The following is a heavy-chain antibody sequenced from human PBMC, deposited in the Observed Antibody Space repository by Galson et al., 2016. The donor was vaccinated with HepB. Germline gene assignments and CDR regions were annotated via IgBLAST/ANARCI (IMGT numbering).Heavy chain of an antibody. CDR1: GFTFSSYG. Sequence: SLRLSCAASGFTFSSYGMHWVRQAPGKGLEWVAVIWYDGSNKYYADSVKGRFTISRDNSKNTLYLQMNSLRAEDTAVYYCARGDYYGSGSYPNFDYWGQGTLVTVSS. CDR3: ARGDYYGSGSYPNFDY. J-gene: IGHJ4*02. V-gene: IGHV3-33*01. CDR2: IWYDGSNK. D-gene: IGHD3-10*01.